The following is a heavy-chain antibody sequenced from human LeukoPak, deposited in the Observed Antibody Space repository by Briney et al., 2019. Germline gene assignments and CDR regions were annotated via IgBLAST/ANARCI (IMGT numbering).Heavy chain of an antibody. CDR2: INSDGSWT. V-gene: IGHV3-74*01. J-gene: IGHJ4*02. CDR1: GNYW. Sequence: GGSLRHSCAASGNYWMHWVRQAPGKGLVWVSHINSDGSWTSYADSVKGRFTISKDNAKNTVYLQMNSLRAEDTAVYYCVSFYETYWGRGTLVTVSS. D-gene: IGHD2/OR15-2a*01. CDR3: VSFYETY.